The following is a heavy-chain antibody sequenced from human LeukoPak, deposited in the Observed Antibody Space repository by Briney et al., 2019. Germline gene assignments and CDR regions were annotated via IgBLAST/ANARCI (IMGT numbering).Heavy chain of an antibody. CDR1: GYSISSGHY. CDR3: ARGAGEFDY. D-gene: IGHD7-27*01. Sequence: SETLSLTCSVSGYSISSGHYWGWIRQPPGKGLEWIGSIDHSGSTYYNPSLKSRVTISVDTSKNQFSLKLSSVTAADTAVYYCARGAGEFDYWGQGTLVTVSS. V-gene: IGHV4-38-2*02. J-gene: IGHJ4*02. CDR2: IDHSGST.